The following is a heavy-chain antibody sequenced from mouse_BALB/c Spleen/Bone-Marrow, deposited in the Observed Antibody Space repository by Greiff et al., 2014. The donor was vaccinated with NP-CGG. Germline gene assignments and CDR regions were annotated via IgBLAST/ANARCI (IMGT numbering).Heavy chain of an antibody. V-gene: IGHV1-4*01. CDR3: TIRYYAMDY. J-gene: IGHJ4*01. D-gene: IGHD1-1*01. CDR1: GYAFTRDT. Sequence: QVPLKESGAELARPGGSVEMSCQASGYAFTRDTMHWGKKRPGQGLEWIGYIIPNSGYSNYNQKFKDKATLTADKSSSTAYMQLSSLTSEDSAVYYCTIRYYAMDYWGQGTSVTVSS. CDR2: IIPNSGYS.